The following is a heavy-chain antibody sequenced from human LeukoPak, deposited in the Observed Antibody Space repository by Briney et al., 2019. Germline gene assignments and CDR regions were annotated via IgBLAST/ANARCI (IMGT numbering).Heavy chain of an antibody. CDR1: GYTFTGYY. Sequence: GASVKVSCKASGYTFTGYYMHWVRQAPGQGLEWMGWINPNSGGTNYAQKFQGRVTMTRDTSISTAYMELSRLRSDDTAVYYCARDLTYDYGDYFWFDPWGQGTLVTVSS. V-gene: IGHV1-2*02. CDR3: ARDLTYDYGDYFWFDP. J-gene: IGHJ5*02. CDR2: INPNSGGT. D-gene: IGHD4-17*01.